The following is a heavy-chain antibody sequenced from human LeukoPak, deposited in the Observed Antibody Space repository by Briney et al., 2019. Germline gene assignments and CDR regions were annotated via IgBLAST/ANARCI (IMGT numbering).Heavy chain of an antibody. D-gene: IGHD6-19*01. CDR3: AKDTDSSGWYGIDY. CDR1: GFTFDDYA. J-gene: IGHJ4*02. Sequence: PGGSLRLSCAASGFTFDDYAMHWVRQAPGKGLEWVSLISWDGGSTYYADAVKGRFTISRDNSKNSLYLQMNSLRAEDTALYYCAKDTDSSGWYGIDYWGQGTLVTVPS. V-gene: IGHV3-43D*04. CDR2: ISWDGGST.